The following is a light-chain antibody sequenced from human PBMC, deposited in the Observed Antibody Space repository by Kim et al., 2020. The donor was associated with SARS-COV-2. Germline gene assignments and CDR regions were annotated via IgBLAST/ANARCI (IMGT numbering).Light chain of an antibody. CDR3: QSYDSSNWV. CDR2: EDN. CDR1: SGSIASNH. J-gene: IGLJ3*02. Sequence: GTTVTISCTRSSGSIASNHVQWYQQRPGSAPTTVIYEDNQRPSGVPDRFSGSIDSSSNSASLTISGLKTEDEADYYCQSYDSSNWVFGGGTQLTVL. V-gene: IGLV6-57*03.